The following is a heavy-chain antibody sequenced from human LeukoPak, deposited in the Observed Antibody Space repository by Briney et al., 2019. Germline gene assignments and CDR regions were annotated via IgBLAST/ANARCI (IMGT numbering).Heavy chain of an antibody. CDR1: GFTFSTYA. CDR3: NGYCSSASCYSDMDV. D-gene: IGHD2-2*02. V-gene: IGHV3-30-3*01. J-gene: IGHJ6*02. Sequence: GGSLRLSCAASGFTFSTYAMHWVRQARGKGLEWVALMSYDGSNKYYADSVKGRFTISRDNSKNTLYLQMNSLRAEDTALYYCNGYCSSASCYSDMDVWGQGTTVTVSS. CDR2: MSYDGSNK.